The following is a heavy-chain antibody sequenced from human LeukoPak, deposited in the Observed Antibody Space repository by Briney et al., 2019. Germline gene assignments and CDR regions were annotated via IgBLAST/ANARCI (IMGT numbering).Heavy chain of an antibody. D-gene: IGHD3-22*01. CDR2: ISGSGGST. Sequence: GGSLRLSCAVYGITLSNYCMSWVRQAPGKVREWVAGISGSGGSTNYAESVKRRLTISRDNHKNTLYLQMNSLRAEDTAVYFCAKRGVVIRVILVGFHKEAYYFDSWGQGALVTVSS. CDR3: AKRGVVIRVILVGFHKEAYYFDS. CDR1: GITLSNYC. J-gene: IGHJ4*02. V-gene: IGHV3-23*01.